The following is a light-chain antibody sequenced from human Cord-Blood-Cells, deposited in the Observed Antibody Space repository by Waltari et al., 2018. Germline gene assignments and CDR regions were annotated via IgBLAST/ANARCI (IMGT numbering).Light chain of an antibody. Sequence: DIVMTQSQDSLAVSLGERATINCKSSQSVLYSSNNKNYLAWYQQKPGQPPKLLIYCASTRESGVPDRFSGSGSGTDFTLTISSLQAEDVAVYYCQQYYSTPLTFGGGTKVEIK. V-gene: IGKV4-1*01. CDR1: QSVLYSSNNKNY. CDR2: CAS. J-gene: IGKJ4*01. CDR3: QQYYSTPLT.